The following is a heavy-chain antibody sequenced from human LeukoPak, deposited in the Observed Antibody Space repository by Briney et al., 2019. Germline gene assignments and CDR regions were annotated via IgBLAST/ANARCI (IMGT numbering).Heavy chain of an antibody. CDR3: ARRTGGVYYDYYMDV. V-gene: IGHV3-7*01. CDR2: IKQDGSEK. CDR1: GFTFSSYW. D-gene: IGHD7-27*01. J-gene: IGHJ6*03. Sequence: GGSLRLSCAASGFTFSSYWMSWVRQAPGKGLEWVANIKQDGSEKNYVDSVKGRFTISRDKAKNSLYLKMNSLRAEDTAVYYCARRTGGVYYDYYMDVLVKGTTVTVS.